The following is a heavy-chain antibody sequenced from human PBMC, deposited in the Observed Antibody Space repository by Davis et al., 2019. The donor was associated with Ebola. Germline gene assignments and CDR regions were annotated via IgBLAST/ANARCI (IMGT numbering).Heavy chain of an antibody. Sequence: MPSETLSLTCAVPGGSISSGGYSWSWIRQPPGQGLEWLVYIYHSGSTYYNPSLKSRVTISVDRSNNQFSLKLSSVTAADTAVYYCARGRIVWFGELLYAYYGMDVWGQGTTVTVSS. J-gene: IGHJ6*02. CDR2: IYHSGST. D-gene: IGHD3-10*01. CDR3: ARGRIVWFGELLYAYYGMDV. CDR1: GGSISSGGYS. V-gene: IGHV4-30-2*01.